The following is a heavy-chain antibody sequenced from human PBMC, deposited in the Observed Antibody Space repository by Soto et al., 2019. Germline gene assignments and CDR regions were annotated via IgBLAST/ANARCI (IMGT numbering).Heavy chain of an antibody. D-gene: IGHD2-2*01. J-gene: IGHJ5*02. CDR2: ISYDGSTK. Sequence: GGSLRLSCATSGFSFSTYGMHWVRQAPGKGLEWVALISYDGSTKYYPDSVKGRFTISRDNSKNTLYLQMNSLRAEDTAVYYCARGKQKAVPAAMFFDPWGQGTLVTVSS. CDR1: GFSFSTYG. CDR3: ARGKQKAVPAAMFFDP. V-gene: IGHV3-30*03.